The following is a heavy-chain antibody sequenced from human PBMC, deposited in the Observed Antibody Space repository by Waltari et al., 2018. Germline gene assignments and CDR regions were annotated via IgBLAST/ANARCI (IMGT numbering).Heavy chain of an antibody. V-gene: IGHV4-39*01. J-gene: IGHJ4*02. Sequence: QLQLQESGPGLGKPSETLSLTCTVSVGALASRSYYWGWIRKHPGKGLEWIGSIYYTGSTYYNPSLKSQVTISVDTSKNQFSLRLSSVTAADTAVYYCARHGAIVVVGATYYFDYWGQGTLVTVSS. CDR2: IYYTGST. D-gene: IGHD2-15*01. CDR1: VGALASRSYY. CDR3: ARHGAIVVVGATYYFDY.